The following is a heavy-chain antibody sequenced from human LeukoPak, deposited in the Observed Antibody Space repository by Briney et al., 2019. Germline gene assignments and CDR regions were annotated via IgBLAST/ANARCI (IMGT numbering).Heavy chain of an antibody. CDR2: IYTSGST. D-gene: IGHD3-22*01. CDR1: GGSINSYY. CDR3: ARSRAYYESSGYAFDI. V-gene: IGHV4-4*07. Sequence: SETLSLTCTVSGGSINSYYWNWIRQPAGKGLEWIGRIYTSGSTNYNPSLKSRLTISFDTSKSQFSLKLSSVTAADTAVYYCARSRAYYESSGYAFDIWGQGTMVTVSS. J-gene: IGHJ3*02.